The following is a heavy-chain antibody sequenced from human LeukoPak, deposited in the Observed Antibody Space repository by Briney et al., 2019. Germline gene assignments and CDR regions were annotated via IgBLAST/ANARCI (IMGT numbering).Heavy chain of an antibody. D-gene: IGHD7-27*01. CDR3: AKDGGLWVSAHWGDS. CDR2: ITTSDGNT. V-gene: IGHV3-23*01. J-gene: IGHJ4*02. Sequence: GGSLRLSCAASGLTLSSYTMSWVRQAPGKGLEWVSTITTSDGNTYYADSVKGRFTVSRDNSKNTLFLQMNSLRAEDTAVYYCAKDGGLWVSAHWGDSWGRGTLVTVSS. CDR1: GLTLSSYT.